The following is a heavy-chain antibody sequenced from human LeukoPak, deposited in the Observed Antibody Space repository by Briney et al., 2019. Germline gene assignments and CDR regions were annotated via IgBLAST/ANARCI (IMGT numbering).Heavy chain of an antibody. CDR1: GYTFTSYY. CDR3: ARAELDYYDSSGYFTL. Sequence: ASVKVSCKASGYTFTSYYMHWVRQAPGQGLEWMGIINPSGGSTSYAQKFQGRVTMTRDTSTSTVYMELGSLRSEDTAVYYCARAELDYYDSSGYFTLWGQGTLVTVSS. D-gene: IGHD3-22*01. CDR2: INPSGGST. V-gene: IGHV1-46*01. J-gene: IGHJ4*02.